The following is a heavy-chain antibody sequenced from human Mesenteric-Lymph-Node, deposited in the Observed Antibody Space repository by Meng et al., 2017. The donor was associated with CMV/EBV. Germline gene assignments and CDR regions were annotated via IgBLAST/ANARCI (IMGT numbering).Heavy chain of an antibody. Sequence: GESLKISCAASGFDFRINAMSWVRQAPGKGLEWVSGLNSGNNKYYADSVKGRFTISRDNSKNTVYLQMNSLRVEDTAVYYCAKFYCGGDCYPVIDAFDIWGQGTMVTVSS. CDR2: LNSGNNK. CDR1: GFDFRINA. J-gene: IGHJ3*02. V-gene: IGHV3-23*01. CDR3: AKFYCGGDCYPVIDAFDI. D-gene: IGHD2-21*01.